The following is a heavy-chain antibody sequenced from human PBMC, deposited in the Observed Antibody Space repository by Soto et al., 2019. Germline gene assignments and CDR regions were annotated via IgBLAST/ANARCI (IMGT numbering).Heavy chain of an antibody. J-gene: IGHJ6*02. D-gene: IGHD6-13*01. CDR3: ARDRIAAVAMGYYYYGLDV. CDR2: ILYDGSDK. CDR1: GFTFSSYG. Sequence: GGSLRLSCAASGFTFSSYGMHWVRQSPGKGLEWVAVILYDGSDKYYADSVKGRFTISRDNSKNTLYLQMNSLRAEDTAVYNCARDRIAAVAMGYYYYGLDVWGQGTTVTVSS. V-gene: IGHV3-30-3*01.